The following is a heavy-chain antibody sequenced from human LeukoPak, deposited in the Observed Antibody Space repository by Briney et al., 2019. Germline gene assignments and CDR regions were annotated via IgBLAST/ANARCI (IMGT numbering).Heavy chain of an antibody. CDR1: GGSISSSGYY. CDR2: VYHGGSTT. Sequence: SVTLSLTCIVSGGSISSSGYYWGWVRQPPGKGLEWIGSVYHGGSTTDYSPSLKSRVAISADTSKNQSSLKVTSVTAADTAVYYCARDGVSSSNYFNAFDYWGQGILVTVSS. D-gene: IGHD3-22*01. J-gene: IGHJ4*02. CDR3: ARDGVSSSNYFNAFDY. V-gene: IGHV4-39*07.